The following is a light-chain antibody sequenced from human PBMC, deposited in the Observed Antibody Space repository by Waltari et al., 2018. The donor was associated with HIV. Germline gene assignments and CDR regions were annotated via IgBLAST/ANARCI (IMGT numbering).Light chain of an antibody. CDR1: SGRVASTY. CDR2: EHY. CDR3: QSFDTDNHWV. Sequence: NFMLTQPHSVSESPGKTVTISCTRSSGRVASTYVQWFQQRPGSAPTTILYEHYQRPSGVPDRFSGIIDKSSNSASLTISGVKTEDEADYYCQSFDTDNHWVFGGGTRLTVL. V-gene: IGLV6-57*03. J-gene: IGLJ3*02.